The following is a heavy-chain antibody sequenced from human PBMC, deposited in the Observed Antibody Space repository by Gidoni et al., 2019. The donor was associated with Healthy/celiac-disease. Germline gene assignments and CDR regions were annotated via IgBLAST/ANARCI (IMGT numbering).Heavy chain of an antibody. Sequence: EVQLLESGGGLVQPGGSLRLSCAASGFPFSSYAMRWVRQAPGKGLEWVSAISGSGGRTYYADSVKGRFTISRDNSKNTLYLQMNSLRAEDTAVYYCAKPLVVVATTPSWFDPWGQGTLVTVSS. D-gene: IGHD2-15*01. CDR3: AKPLVVVATTPSWFDP. V-gene: IGHV3-23*01. J-gene: IGHJ5*02. CDR2: ISGSGGRT. CDR1: GFPFSSYA.